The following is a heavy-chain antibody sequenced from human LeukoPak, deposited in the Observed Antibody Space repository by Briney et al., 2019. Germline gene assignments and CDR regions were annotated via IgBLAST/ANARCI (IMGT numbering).Heavy chain of an antibody. CDR1: GFTFDDYA. CDR2: ISWNSGSI. J-gene: IGHJ4*02. Sequence: GRSLRLSCAASGFTFDDYAMHWVRQAPGKGLEWVSGISWNSGSIGYADSVKGRFTISRDNAKNSLYPQMNSLRAEDTALYYCAKAPGSSIAASYYFDYWGQGTLVTVSS. V-gene: IGHV3-9*01. D-gene: IGHD6-6*01. CDR3: AKAPGSSIAASYYFDY.